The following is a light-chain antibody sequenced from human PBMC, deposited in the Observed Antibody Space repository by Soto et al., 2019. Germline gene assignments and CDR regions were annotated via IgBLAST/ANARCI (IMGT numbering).Light chain of an antibody. V-gene: IGLV4-69*01. CDR1: SGHSSYA. J-gene: IGLJ2*01. Sequence: QPVLTQSPSASASLGASVKFTCTLSSGHSSYAIAWHQQQPEKGPRYLMKLNSDGSHSKGDGIPDRFSGSSSGAERYLTISRLQSEDEAYYYCQTWGSGIQVFGGGTKLTVL. CDR3: QTWGSGIQV. CDR2: LNSDGSH.